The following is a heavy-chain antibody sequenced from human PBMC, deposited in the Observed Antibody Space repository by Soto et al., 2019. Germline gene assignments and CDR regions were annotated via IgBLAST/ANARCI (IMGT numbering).Heavy chain of an antibody. CDR2: IWNDGTTT. V-gene: IGHV3-33*01. Sequence: QVQLVESGGGLVQPGRSLRLSCAASGFSLSSCAMHWVRQAPGKGLEWVAMIWNDGTTTYYGDSVKGRFTFSRDTSGNTLYLQMNSLTVADTAVYYCARDPPQSGWAFDLWGQGTVVTVSS. CDR1: GFSLSSCA. J-gene: IGHJ3*01. D-gene: IGHD6-19*01. CDR3: ARDPPQSGWAFDL.